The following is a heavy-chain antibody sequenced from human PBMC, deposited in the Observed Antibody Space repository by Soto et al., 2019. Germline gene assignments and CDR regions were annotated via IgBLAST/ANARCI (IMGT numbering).Heavy chain of an antibody. D-gene: IGHD5-18*01. J-gene: IGHJ4*02. CDR3: MDTNMAATWDY. Sequence: EVQLVESGGGLVEPGGSLSLSCAASGFTFSNAGMNWVRQAPGTGLEWVGGIKSDTDGGTTEYAAPVEGTITISRDDSKNTLYLKMHSPKIEDTALYCCMDTNMAATWDYWGQGTLVTVSS. CDR2: IKSDTDGGTT. CDR1: GFTFSNAG. V-gene: IGHV3-15*07.